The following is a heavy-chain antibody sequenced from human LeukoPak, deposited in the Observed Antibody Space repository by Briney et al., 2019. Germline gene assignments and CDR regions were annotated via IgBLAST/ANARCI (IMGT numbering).Heavy chain of an antibody. D-gene: IGHD6-19*01. CDR2: IHYSGST. Sequence: KPSETLSLTCTVSGGYISRSNYYWGWIRQPPGKGLEWIASIHYSGSTYYNPSLKSRVTISVDKSKNQFSLKLSSMTAADTAVYYCARRPSGSGWIDYWGQGTLVTVSS. CDR3: ARRPSGSGWIDY. J-gene: IGHJ4*02. CDR1: GGYISRSNYY. V-gene: IGHV4-39*07.